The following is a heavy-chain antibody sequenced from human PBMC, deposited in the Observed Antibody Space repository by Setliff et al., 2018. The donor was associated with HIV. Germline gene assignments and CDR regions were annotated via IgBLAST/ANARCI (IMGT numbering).Heavy chain of an antibody. Sequence: PGESLKISCKGSGYSFTSYWISWVRQMPGKGLEWMGGIDPSNSNTNYSPSFQGHVTISADKSISTAYLQWSSLKASDTAMYYCARGFYGDYYFDYWGQGTLVTVSS. CDR1: GYSFTSYW. CDR2: IDPSNSNT. J-gene: IGHJ4*02. D-gene: IGHD4-17*01. V-gene: IGHV5-10-1*01. CDR3: ARGFYGDYYFDY.